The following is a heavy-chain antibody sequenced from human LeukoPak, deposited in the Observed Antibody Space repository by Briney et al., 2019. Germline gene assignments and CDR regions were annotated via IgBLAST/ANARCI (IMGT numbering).Heavy chain of an antibody. J-gene: IGHJ4*02. CDR2: IWYDGSNK. V-gene: IGHV3-33*01. CDR3: ARGLVLTYYYFES. D-gene: IGHD2-8*02. Sequence: PGRSLRLSCAASGFTFSSYGMHWVRQAPGKGLEWVAVIWYDGSNKYYADSVKGRFTISRDNSKNTLYLQMNSLRAEDTAVYYCARGLVLTYYYFESWGQGTLVTVSS. CDR1: GFTFSSYG.